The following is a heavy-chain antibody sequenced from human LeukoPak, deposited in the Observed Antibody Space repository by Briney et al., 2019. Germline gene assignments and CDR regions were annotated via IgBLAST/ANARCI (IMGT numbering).Heavy chain of an antibody. CDR3: ARGIDSSFDY. J-gene: IGHJ4*02. V-gene: IGHV4-30-4*08. D-gene: IGHD2-15*01. CDR1: GGSISSGDYY. Sequence: SETLSLTCTVSGGSISSGDYYWSWIRQPPGKGLEWIGYIYYSGSTYYNPSLKSRVTIPVDTSKNQFSLKLSSVTAADTAVYYCARGIDSSFDYWGQGTLVTVSS. CDR2: IYYSGST.